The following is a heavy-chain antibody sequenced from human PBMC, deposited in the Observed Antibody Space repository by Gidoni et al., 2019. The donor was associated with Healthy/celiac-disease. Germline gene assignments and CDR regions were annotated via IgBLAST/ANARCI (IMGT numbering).Heavy chain of an antibody. V-gene: IGHV3-43*02. CDR3: AKGEYSSGWYWDY. Sequence: VRQAPGKGLEWVSLISGDGGSTYYADSVKGRFTISRDNSKNSLYLQMNSLRTEDTALYYCAKGEYSSGWYWDYWGQGTLVTVSS. J-gene: IGHJ4*02. D-gene: IGHD6-19*01. CDR2: ISGDGGST.